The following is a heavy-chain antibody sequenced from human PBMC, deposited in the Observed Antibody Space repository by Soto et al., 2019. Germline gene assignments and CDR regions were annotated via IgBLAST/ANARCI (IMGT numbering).Heavy chain of an antibody. CDR3: AKDRRDGYNYPYFYYGMDV. CDR1: GFTFSSYV. V-gene: IGHV3-30*18. J-gene: IGHJ6*02. CDR2: ISYDGGHK. Sequence: QVQLVESGGGVVQPGRSLRLSCAASGFTFSSYVMHWVRQSPGKGLEWVALISYDGGHKYYADSVKGRFTISRDNSKNTLYLQMNSLRADDTAVYYCAKDRRDGYNYPYFYYGMDVWGQGTTVTVSS. D-gene: IGHD5-12*01.